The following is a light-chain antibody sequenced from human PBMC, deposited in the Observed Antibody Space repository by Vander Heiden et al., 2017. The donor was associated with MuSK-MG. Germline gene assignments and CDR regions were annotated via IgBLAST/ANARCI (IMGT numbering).Light chain of an antibody. CDR2: KAS. CDR1: QSINSW. CDR3: QQYNSYST. V-gene: IGKV1-5*03. J-gene: IGKJ1*01. Sequence: DIQMTQSPSTLSASVGDRVTITCRASQSINSWLAWYQQKPGKDPKLLIYKASSLESGVPSRFSGSGSGTEFTLTISSLQPDDFATYYCQQYNSYSTFGQGTKVEIK.